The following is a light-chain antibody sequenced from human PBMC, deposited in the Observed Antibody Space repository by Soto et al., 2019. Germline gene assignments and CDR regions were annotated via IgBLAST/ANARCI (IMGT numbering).Light chain of an antibody. CDR1: QSVSSY. CDR3: QQRRNWPPT. J-gene: IGKJ1*01. Sequence: EIVLTQSPATLSLSPGGRATGCFRASQSVSSYLAWYQQKPGQAPRLLIYDASNRATGIPARFSGSGSGTDFTLTISSLEPEDFAVYYCQQRRNWPPTFGQGTKVDI. CDR2: DAS. V-gene: IGKV3-11*01.